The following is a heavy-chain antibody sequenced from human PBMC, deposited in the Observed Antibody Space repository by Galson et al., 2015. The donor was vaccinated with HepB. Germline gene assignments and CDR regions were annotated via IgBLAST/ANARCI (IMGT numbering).Heavy chain of an antibody. Sequence: SETLSLTCAVSGGSTSTYYWSWIRQPPGKGLEWIAYINYSGTTNYNPSLKSRVTISVDTSKNQISLKLSTVTAADTAVYYCTRGRNWFDPWGQGTLVTVSS. J-gene: IGHJ5*02. V-gene: IGHV4-59*01. CDR1: GGSTSTYY. CDR2: INYSGTT. CDR3: TRGRNWFDP.